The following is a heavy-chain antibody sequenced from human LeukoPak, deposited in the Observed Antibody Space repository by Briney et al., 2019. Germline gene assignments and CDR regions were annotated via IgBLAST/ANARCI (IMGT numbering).Heavy chain of an antibody. Sequence: GGSLRLSCAASGFTFSSYEMNWVRQAPGKGLEWVSYISSSGSTIYYADSVKGRFTISRDNAKNSLYLQMNSLRAEDTAVYYCAREVFGELLGMDHWGQGTLVTVSS. J-gene: IGHJ4*02. CDR3: AREVFGELLGMDH. V-gene: IGHV3-48*03. D-gene: IGHD1-26*01. CDR1: GFTFSSYE. CDR2: ISSSGSTI.